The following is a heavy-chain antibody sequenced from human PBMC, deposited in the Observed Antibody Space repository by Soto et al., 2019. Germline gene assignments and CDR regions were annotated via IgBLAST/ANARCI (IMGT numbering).Heavy chain of an antibody. CDR3: ARRYGTTFDY. D-gene: IGHD1-7*01. V-gene: IGHV4-59*01. J-gene: IGHJ4*02. CDR2: IYYSGST. CDR1: GGSISSYY. Sequence: SETLSLTCTVSGGSISSYYWSWIRQPPGKGLEWIGYIYYSGSTNYNPCLKSRVTISVDTSKNQFSLKLSSVTAADTAVYYCARRYGTTFDYWGQGTLVTVSS.